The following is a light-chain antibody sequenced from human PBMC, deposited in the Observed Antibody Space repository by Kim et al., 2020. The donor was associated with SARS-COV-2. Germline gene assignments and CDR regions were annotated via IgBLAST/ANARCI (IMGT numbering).Light chain of an antibody. Sequence: YASVGDRVTITCQASQGIKNDLGWYQQKAGKAPKLLIYAASNLQSGVPSRFSGSGSGTHFTLTIDSLQPEDFATYYCLQNYNYPPTFGQGTKLEI. CDR3: LQNYNYPPT. CDR2: AAS. CDR1: QGIKND. J-gene: IGKJ2*01. V-gene: IGKV1-6*01.